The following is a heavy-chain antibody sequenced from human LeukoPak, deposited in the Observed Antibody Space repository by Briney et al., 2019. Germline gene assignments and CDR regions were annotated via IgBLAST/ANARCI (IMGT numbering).Heavy chain of an antibody. CDR1: GFIFGSSW. V-gene: IGHV3-7*01. Sequence: GGSLRLSCAASGFIFGSSWMIWARQAPGKGLEWVANINQGGNEKYYLDSVKGRFTISRDNSKNTLYLQMNSLRAEDTAVYYCAKDWHVSGTTRQDWGQGTLVTVSS. CDR3: AKDWHVSGTTRQD. CDR2: INQGGNEK. J-gene: IGHJ4*02. D-gene: IGHD4-11*01.